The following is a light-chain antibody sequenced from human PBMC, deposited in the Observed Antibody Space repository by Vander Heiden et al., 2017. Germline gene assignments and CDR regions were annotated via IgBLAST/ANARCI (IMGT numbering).Light chain of an antibody. J-gene: IGKJ4*01. CDR2: AAS. Sequence: AIRITQSPSSLSASTGDRVTITCRASQGISSYLAWYQQKPGKAPKLLIYAASTLQSGVPSRFSGSGYGKDFTLTISCRQSEDFATYYCQHYDSYPPITFGGGTKVEIK. CDR3: QHYDSYPPIT. V-gene: IGKV1-8*01. CDR1: QGISSY.